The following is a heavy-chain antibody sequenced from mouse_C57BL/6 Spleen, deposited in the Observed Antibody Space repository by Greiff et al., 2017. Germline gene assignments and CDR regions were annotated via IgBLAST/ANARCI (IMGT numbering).Heavy chain of an antibody. Sequence: EVQLQQSGPGMVKPSQSLSLTCTVTGYSITSGYDWHWIRHFPGNKLEWMGYISYSGSTNYNPSLKSRISITHDTSKNHFFLKLNSVTTEDTATYYCARGGWSFDYWGQGTTLTVSS. V-gene: IGHV3-1*01. D-gene: IGHD2-3*01. J-gene: IGHJ2*01. CDR1: GYSITSGYD. CDR2: ISYSGST. CDR3: ARGGWSFDY.